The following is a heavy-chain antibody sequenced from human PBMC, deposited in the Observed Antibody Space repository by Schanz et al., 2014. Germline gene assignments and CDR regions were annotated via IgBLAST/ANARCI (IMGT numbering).Heavy chain of an antibody. CDR3: VRVPSRDVPFDL. D-gene: IGHD3-16*01. V-gene: IGHV1-18*01. Sequence: QVQLVQSGAEVKKPGASVKVSCKASGYTFISYGINWVRQAPGLGLEWMGWISPYNGNTNYAQKLQGRVTMTTDTSTGTAYMELRSLRSADTAHYYCVRVPSRDVPFDLWGRGTLVTVSS. CDR1: GYTFISYG. J-gene: IGHJ2*01. CDR2: ISPYNGNT.